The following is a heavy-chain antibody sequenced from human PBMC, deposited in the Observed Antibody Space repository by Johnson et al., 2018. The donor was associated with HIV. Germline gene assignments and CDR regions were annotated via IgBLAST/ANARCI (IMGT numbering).Heavy chain of an antibody. D-gene: IGHD2-8*01. CDR3: ARSVNAGRPFDI. CDR2: ISGSDGAI. Sequence: QVQLVESGGGWVKPGGSLSLSCAASGFTFSDSYMNWIRKAPGTGLEWVSYISGSDGAIWYADSVKGRFTVSRDNAKNSFYLQMNSLRAEDTAVYYCARSVNAGRPFDIWGQGTLVTVSS. CDR1: GFTFSDSY. V-gene: IGHV3-11*04. J-gene: IGHJ3*02.